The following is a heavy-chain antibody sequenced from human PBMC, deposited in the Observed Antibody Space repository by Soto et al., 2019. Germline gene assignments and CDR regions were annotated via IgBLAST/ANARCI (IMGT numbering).Heavy chain of an antibody. CDR2: INHSGST. J-gene: IGHJ6*03. D-gene: IGHD6-13*01. CDR3: ARGRAATPGYYYMDV. Sequence: SETLSLTCAVYGGSFSGYYWSWIRQPPGKGLEWIGEINHSGSTNYNPSLKSRVTISVDTSKNQFSLKLSSVTAADTAVYYCARGRAATPGYYYMDVWGKGTTVTVSS. V-gene: IGHV4-34*01. CDR1: GGSFSGYY.